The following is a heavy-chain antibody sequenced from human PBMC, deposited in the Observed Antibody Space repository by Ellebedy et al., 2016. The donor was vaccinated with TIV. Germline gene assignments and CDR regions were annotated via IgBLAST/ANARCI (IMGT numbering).Heavy chain of an antibody. V-gene: IGHV3-7*03. Sequence: GESLKISCAAAGVTVSTNYMSWVRQAPGKGLEWVANINQDGSQTYSVDSVKGRFTISRDNAKNSLYLQMNSLAVEDTAMYYCTRSSSPGTTDYWGQGTLVTVSS. CDR1: GVTVSTNY. J-gene: IGHJ4*02. D-gene: IGHD1-7*01. CDR3: TRSSSPGTTDY. CDR2: INQDGSQT.